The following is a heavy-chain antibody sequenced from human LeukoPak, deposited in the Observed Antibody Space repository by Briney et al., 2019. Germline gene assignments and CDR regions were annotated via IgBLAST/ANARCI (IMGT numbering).Heavy chain of an antibody. CDR2: ISSSSSYI. V-gene: IGHV3-21*01. J-gene: IGHJ4*02. CDR1: GFTFSSYS. CDR3: ARDRSLGTVWFGPKRYYYFDY. Sequence: GGSLRLSCAASGFTFSSYSMNWVRQAPGKGLERVSSISSSSSYIYYADLVKGRFTISRDNAKNSLYLQMNSLRAEDTAVYYCARDRSLGTVWFGPKRYYYFDYWGQGTLVTVSS. D-gene: IGHD3-10*01.